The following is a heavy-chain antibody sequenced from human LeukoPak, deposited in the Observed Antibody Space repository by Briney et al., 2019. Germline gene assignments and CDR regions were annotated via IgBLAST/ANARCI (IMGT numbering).Heavy chain of an antibody. V-gene: IGHV4-4*02. CDR3: ARSRGSSWLFDY. J-gene: IGHJ4*02. CDR2: IFHSGST. D-gene: IGHD6-13*01. CDR1: GGSISSSNC. Sequence: SETLSLTCAVSGGSISSSNCWTWVRQPPGKGLEWIGEIFHSGSTNYNPSLKSRVTISVDKSKNQFSLKLNSVTAADTAVYYCARSRGSSWLFDYWGQGTLVTVSS.